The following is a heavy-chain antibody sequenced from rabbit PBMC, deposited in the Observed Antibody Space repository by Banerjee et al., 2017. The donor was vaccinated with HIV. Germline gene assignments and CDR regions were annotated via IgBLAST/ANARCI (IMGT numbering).Heavy chain of an antibody. CDR3: VRSSIATMTMVITAGSSYPYYFNL. Sequence: QEQLVESGGGLVQPGESLKLSCKASGFDFSSYGVSWVRQAPGKGLEWIGYIDPVFGSTYSASGVNGRFTISSHNAQNTLYLQLNSLTAADTATYFCVRSSIATMTMVITAGSSYPYYFNLWGPGTLVTVS. D-gene: IGHD2-1*01. J-gene: IGHJ4*01. V-gene: IGHV1S47*01. CDR2: IDPVFGST. CDR1: GFDFSSYG.